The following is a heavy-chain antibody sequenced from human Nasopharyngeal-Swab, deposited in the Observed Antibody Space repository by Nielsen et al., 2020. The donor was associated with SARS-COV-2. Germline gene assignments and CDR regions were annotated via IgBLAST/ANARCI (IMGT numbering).Heavy chain of an antibody. CDR1: GFTFSSYG. CDR3: AKDGGTIFDY. V-gene: IGHV3-30*02. D-gene: IGHD3-16*01. J-gene: IGHJ4*02. Sequence: GESLKISCAASGFTFSSYGMHWVRQAPGKGLEWVAFIRYGGSKYYADSVKGRFTISRDNSKNTLYLQMNSLRAEDTAVYYCAKDGGTIFDYWGQGTLVTVSS. CDR2: IRYGGSK.